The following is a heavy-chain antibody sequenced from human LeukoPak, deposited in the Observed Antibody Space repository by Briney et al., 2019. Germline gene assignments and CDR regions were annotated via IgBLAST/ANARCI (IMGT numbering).Heavy chain of an antibody. Sequence: FQARVIITRDTSASTAYMDLSSLRSEDTAVYYCARDPIGSRWPYYFDYWGQGTLVTVSS. CDR3: ARDPIGSRWPYYFDY. V-gene: IGHV1-3*01. J-gene: IGHJ4*02. D-gene: IGHD6-13*01.